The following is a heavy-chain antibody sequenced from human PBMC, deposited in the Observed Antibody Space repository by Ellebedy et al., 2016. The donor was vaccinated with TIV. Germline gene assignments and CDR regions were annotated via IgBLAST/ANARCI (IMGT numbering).Heavy chain of an antibody. J-gene: IGHJ4*02. V-gene: IGHV3-23*01. CDR1: GFTFSSYA. CDR2: ISGSGGST. CDR3: ARDSGSWTTYSDY. D-gene: IGHD6-13*01. Sequence: GESLKISCAASGFTFSSYAMSWVRQAPGKGLEWVSAISGSGGSTYYADSVKGRFTISRDNSKNTLYLQMNSLRAEDTAVYYCARDSGSWTTYSDYWGQGTLVTVSS.